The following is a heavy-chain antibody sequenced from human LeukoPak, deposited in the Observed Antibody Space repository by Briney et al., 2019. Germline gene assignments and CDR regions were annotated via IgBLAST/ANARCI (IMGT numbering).Heavy chain of an antibody. CDR1: GFTFSSHA. J-gene: IGHJ4*02. CDR3: ARHGSWPFDY. D-gene: IGHD6-13*01. Sequence: GESLRLSCAASGFTFSSHAMSWVRQAPGKGLEWVSAITSGSGSNVYYTDSLKGRFTISRDNSKNTLYLHMNSLRAEDTAVYYCARHGSWPFDYWGQGTLLTVSA. CDR2: ITSGSGSNV. V-gene: IGHV3-23*01.